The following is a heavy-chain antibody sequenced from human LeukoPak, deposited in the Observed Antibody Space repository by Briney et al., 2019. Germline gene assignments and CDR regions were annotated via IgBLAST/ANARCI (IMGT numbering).Heavy chain of an antibody. CDR2: ISTSRSSI. J-gene: IGHJ4*02. Sequence: GGSLRLSCAASGFTFDDYTMSWVRQTPGKGLEWLSYISTSRSSIHYADSVRGRFTVSRDNAKSLLYLQMNSLRAEDTAIYYCARGSDAYCGGDCYSLGYWGQGTLVTVSS. CDR3: ARGSDAYCGGDCYSLGY. V-gene: IGHV3-48*04. CDR1: GFTFDDYT. D-gene: IGHD2-21*02.